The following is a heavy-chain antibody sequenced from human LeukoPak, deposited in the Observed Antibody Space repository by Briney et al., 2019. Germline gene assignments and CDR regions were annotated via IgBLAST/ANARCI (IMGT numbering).Heavy chain of an antibody. Sequence: GRSLRLSCAAPGFTFSSYAMHWVRQAPGKGLEWVAVISYDGSNKYYADSVKGRFTISRDNSKNTLYLQMNSLRAEDTAVYYCARDQGGGQDFWSGYQTNYYYGMGVWGQGTTVTVSS. J-gene: IGHJ6*02. V-gene: IGHV3-30-3*01. CDR2: ISYDGSNK. CDR1: GFTFSSYA. D-gene: IGHD3-3*01. CDR3: ARDQGGGQDFWSGYQTNYYYGMGV.